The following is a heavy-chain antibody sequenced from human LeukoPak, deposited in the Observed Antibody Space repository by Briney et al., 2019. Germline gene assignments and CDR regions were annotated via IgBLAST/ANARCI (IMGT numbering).Heavy chain of an antibody. D-gene: IGHD3-10*01. Sequence: SETLSLTCTVSGGSISSYYWSWIRQPPGKGLEWIGYIYYSGSTNYNPSLKSRVTISVDTSKNRFSLKLSSVTAADTAVYYCARGSSMVRGGGFDYWGQGTLVTVSS. CDR1: GGSISSYY. CDR3: ARGSSMVRGGGFDY. CDR2: IYYSGST. V-gene: IGHV4-59*01. J-gene: IGHJ4*02.